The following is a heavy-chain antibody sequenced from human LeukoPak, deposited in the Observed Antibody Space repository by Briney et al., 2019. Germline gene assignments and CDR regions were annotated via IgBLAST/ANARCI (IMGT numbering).Heavy chain of an antibody. J-gene: IGHJ4*02. CDR3: ARSLRTARQMSNY. D-gene: IGHD6-6*01. V-gene: IGHV3-21*01. Sequence: GGSLRLSCAASGFTFSSYSMNWVRQAPGKGLEWVSSISSSSSYIYYADSVKGRFTISRDNAKNSLYLQMNSLRAEDAAVYYCARSLRTARQMSNYWGQGTLVTVSS. CDR1: GFTFSSYS. CDR2: ISSSSSYI.